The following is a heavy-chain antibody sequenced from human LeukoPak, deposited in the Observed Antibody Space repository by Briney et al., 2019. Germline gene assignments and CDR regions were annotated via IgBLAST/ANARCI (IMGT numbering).Heavy chain of an antibody. D-gene: IGHD6-19*01. Sequence: GASVKVSCKASGYTFTSYYMHWVRQAPGQGLEWMGIINPSGGSTSYAQKFQGRVTMTRDTSTSTVYMELSSLRSEDTAVYYCARLDSGYSSGWYAFDYWGQGTLVTVSS. V-gene: IGHV1-46*01. J-gene: IGHJ4*02. CDR1: GYTFTSYY. CDR2: INPSGGST. CDR3: ARLDSGYSSGWYAFDY.